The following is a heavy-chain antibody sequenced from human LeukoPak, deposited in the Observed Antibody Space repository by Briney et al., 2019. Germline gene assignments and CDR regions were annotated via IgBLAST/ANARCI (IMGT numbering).Heavy chain of an antibody. Sequence: GGSLRPSCAASGFTFSSYAMHWVRQAPGKGLEWVAVISYDGSNKYYADSVKGRFTISRDNSKNTLYLQMNSLRAEDTAVYYCARGPQLLWFGEFHAEYFQHWGQGTLVTVSS. D-gene: IGHD3-10*01. V-gene: IGHV3-30*04. CDR1: GFTFSSYA. CDR3: ARGPQLLWFGEFHAEYFQH. J-gene: IGHJ1*01. CDR2: ISYDGSNK.